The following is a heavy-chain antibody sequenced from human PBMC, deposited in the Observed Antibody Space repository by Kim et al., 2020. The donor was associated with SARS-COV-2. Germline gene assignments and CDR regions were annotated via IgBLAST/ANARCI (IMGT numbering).Heavy chain of an antibody. CDR3: ARDRLGVNWFDP. Sequence: NYNPSLKSRVTISVDTSKNQFSLELSSVTAADTAVYYCARDRLGVNWFDPWGQGTLVTVSS. J-gene: IGHJ5*02. D-gene: IGHD3-16*01. V-gene: IGHV4-34*01.